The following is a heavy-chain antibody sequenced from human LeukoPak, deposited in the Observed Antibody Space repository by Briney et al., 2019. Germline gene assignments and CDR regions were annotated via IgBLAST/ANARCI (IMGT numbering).Heavy chain of an antibody. CDR3: AKDRPTIYSSSWLHFLDS. V-gene: IGHV3-23*01. Sequence: GGSLRLSCAASGFTFNTYGMSWVRQAPGKGLEWVSGISGSGGSTCLADSVKGRFTVSRDNSKNTLYLQMNSLRADDTAVYYCAKDRPTIYSSSWLHFLDSWGQGTLVTVSS. D-gene: IGHD6-13*01. J-gene: IGHJ4*02. CDR1: GFTFNTYG. CDR2: ISGSGGST.